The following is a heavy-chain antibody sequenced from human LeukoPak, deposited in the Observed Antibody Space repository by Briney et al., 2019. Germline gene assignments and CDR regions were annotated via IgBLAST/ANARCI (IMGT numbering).Heavy chain of an antibody. D-gene: IGHD3-10*01. Sequence: GESLKISCKGSGYSFTSYWIGWVRQMPGRGLEWMGIIYPGDSDTRYSPSFQGQVTISADKSISTAYLQWSSLKASDTAMYYCARPFFYGSGSHYLNYVDYWGQGTLVTVSS. CDR1: GYSFTSYW. J-gene: IGHJ4*02. V-gene: IGHV5-51*01. CDR3: ARPFFYGSGSHYLNYVDY. CDR2: IYPGDSDT.